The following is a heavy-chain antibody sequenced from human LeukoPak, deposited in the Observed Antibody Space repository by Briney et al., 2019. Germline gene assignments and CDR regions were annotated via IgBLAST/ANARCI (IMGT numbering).Heavy chain of an antibody. J-gene: IGHJ4*02. CDR1: GYTFTGYY. CDR3: ARDLGYDSSGYHY. CDR2: INPNSGDT. D-gene: IGHD3-22*01. Sequence: ASVEVSCKASGYTFTGYYMHWVRQAPGQGLEWMGWINPNSGDTNYAQKFQGRVTMTRDTSISTAYMELSRLRSDDTAVYYCARDLGYDSSGYHYWGQGTLVTVSS. V-gene: IGHV1-2*02.